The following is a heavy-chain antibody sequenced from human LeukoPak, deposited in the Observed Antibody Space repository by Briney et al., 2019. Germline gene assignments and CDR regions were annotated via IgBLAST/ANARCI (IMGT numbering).Heavy chain of an antibody. CDR1: GFTFSSYS. V-gene: IGHV3-21*01. CDR2: ISSSSSYI. Sequence: GGSLRLSCAASGFTFSSYSMNWVRQAPGKGLEWVSSISSSSSYIYYADSVMGRFTISRDNARNSLYLQMNSLRAEDTAVYYCARDNYDSSGPYYFDYWGQGTLVTVSS. D-gene: IGHD3-22*01. J-gene: IGHJ4*02. CDR3: ARDNYDSSGPYYFDY.